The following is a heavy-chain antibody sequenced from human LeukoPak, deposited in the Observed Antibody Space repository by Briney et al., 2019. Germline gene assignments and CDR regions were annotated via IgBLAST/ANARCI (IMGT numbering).Heavy chain of an antibody. V-gene: IGHV1-3*01. CDR1: GYTFTSYA. CDR3: ARGPLRSNNWFDP. CDR2: INAGNGNT. Sequence: ASVTVSCKASGYTFTSYAMHWVRQAPGQRLEWMGWINAGNGNTKCLEKFQGRVTITRDTSASTAYMELSSLRSEDTAVYYCARGPLRSNNWFDPWGQGTLVTVSS. D-gene: IGHD4-17*01. J-gene: IGHJ5*02.